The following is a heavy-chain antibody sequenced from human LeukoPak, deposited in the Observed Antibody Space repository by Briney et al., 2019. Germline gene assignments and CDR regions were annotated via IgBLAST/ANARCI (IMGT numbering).Heavy chain of an antibody. Sequence: PSETLSLTCTVSGGSISSYYWSWIRQPAGKGLEWIGRIYTSGSTNYNPSLNSRVTMSVDTSKNQFSLGLTSVTAADTAVYYCAGKLIAAAAPWYFDLWGRGTLVTVSS. CDR1: GGSISSYY. V-gene: IGHV4-4*07. CDR2: IYTSGST. D-gene: IGHD6-13*01. J-gene: IGHJ2*01. CDR3: AGKLIAAAAPWYFDL.